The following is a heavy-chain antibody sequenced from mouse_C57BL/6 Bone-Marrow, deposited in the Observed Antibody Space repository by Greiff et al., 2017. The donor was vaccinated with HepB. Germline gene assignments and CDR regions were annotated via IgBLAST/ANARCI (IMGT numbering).Heavy chain of an antibody. J-gene: IGHJ2*01. CDR3: TTGIITTVVGEYYFDY. CDR1: GYTFTDYE. D-gene: IGHD1-1*01. V-gene: IGHV1-15*01. Sequence: QVQLQQSGAELVRPGASVTLSCKASGYTFTDYEMHWVKQTPAHGLEWIGAIDPETGGTAYNQKFKGKAILTADKSSSTAYIELRSLTSEDSAVYYWTTGIITTVVGEYYFDYWGQGTTLTVSS. CDR2: IDPETGGT.